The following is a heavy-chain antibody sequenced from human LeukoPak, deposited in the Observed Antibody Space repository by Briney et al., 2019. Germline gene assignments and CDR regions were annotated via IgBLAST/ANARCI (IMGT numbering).Heavy chain of an antibody. CDR2: IYYSGST. CDR1: GGSISSSSYY. Sequence: IPSESLSLTCTVSGGSISSSSYYWGWIRQPPGKGLEWIGSIYYSGSTYYNPSLKSRVTISVDTSKNQSSLNLSSVTAADTAVYYCARLYYDSSGYYQICYFDYWGQGTLVTVSS. V-gene: IGHV4-39*01. J-gene: IGHJ4*02. CDR3: ARLYYDSSGYYQICYFDY. D-gene: IGHD3-22*01.